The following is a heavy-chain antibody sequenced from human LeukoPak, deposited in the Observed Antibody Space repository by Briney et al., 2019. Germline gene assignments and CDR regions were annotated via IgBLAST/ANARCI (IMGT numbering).Heavy chain of an antibody. Sequence: GGSLRLSCAASGFTVSSNYMSWVRQAPGKGLEWVSVIYSGGSTYYADSVKGRFTISRHNSKNTLYLQMNSLRAEDTAVYYCARSPYYYGPGSYYNGDAFDIWGQGTMVTVSS. V-gene: IGHV3-53*04. CDR3: ARSPYYYGPGSYYNGDAFDI. CDR2: IYSGGST. CDR1: GFTVSSNY. J-gene: IGHJ3*02. D-gene: IGHD3-10*01.